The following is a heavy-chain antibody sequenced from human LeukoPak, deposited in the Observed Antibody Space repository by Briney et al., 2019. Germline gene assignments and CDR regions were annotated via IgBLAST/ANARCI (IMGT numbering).Heavy chain of an antibody. CDR3: ARARCSSTSCYRGFHWFDP. Sequence: ASVKVSCKASGYTFTTSGISWVRQAPGQGLEWMGWISAYNGNTNYAQKLQGRVTMTTDTSTSTAYMELRSLRSDDTTVYYCARARCSSTSCYRGFHWFDPWGQGTLVTVSS. CDR2: ISAYNGNT. V-gene: IGHV1-18*01. J-gene: IGHJ5*02. CDR1: GYTFTTSG. D-gene: IGHD2-2*01.